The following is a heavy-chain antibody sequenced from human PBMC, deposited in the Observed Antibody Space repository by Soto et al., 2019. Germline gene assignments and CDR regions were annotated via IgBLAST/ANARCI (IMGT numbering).Heavy chain of an antibody. V-gene: IGHV3-23*01. D-gene: IGHD3-10*01. CDR2: ISGSGGST. CDR1: GFTFSSYA. CDR3: AKPSLWFGELLYAFDI. Sequence: SLRLSCAASGFTFSSYAMSWVRQAPGKGLEWVSAISGSGGSTYYADSVKGRFTISRDNSKNTLYLQMNSLRAEDTAVYYCAKPSLWFGELLYAFDIWGQGTMVTVSS. J-gene: IGHJ3*02.